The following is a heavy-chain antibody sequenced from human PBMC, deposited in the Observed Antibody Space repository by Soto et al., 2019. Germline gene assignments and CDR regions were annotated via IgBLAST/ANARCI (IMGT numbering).Heavy chain of an antibody. D-gene: IGHD3-22*01. CDR1: GGSISSGGYS. CDR2: IYHSGST. J-gene: IGHJ6*02. CDR3: AGSGYYHNSCMDV. Sequence: QLQLQESGSGLVKPSQTLSLTCAVSGGSISSGGYSWSWIRQPPGKGLEWIGYIYHSGSTYYNPSLKSRGTISVDWSKIQLSLKLSSVTAADTAGYYCAGSGYYHNSCMDVWGPGTTVTGSS. V-gene: IGHV4-30-2*01.